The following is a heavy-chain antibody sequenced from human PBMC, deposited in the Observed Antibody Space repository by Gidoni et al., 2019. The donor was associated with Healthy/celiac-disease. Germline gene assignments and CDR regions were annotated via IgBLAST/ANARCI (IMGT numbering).Heavy chain of an antibody. Sequence: EVQLVESGGGLVKPGRSLRLSCAASGFTCDDYAIHWVRQAPGKGLEWVSGISWKSGSIGYADSVKGRFTISRDNAKNSLYLQMNSLRAEDTALYYCAKDGRIGFDYWGQGTLVTVSS. CDR3: AKDGRIGFDY. CDR1: GFTCDDYA. V-gene: IGHV3-9*01. J-gene: IGHJ4*02. CDR2: ISWKSGSI.